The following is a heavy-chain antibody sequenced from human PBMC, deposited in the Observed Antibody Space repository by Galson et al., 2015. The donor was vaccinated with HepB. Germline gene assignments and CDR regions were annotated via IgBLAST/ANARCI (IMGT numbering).Heavy chain of an antibody. CDR2: IIPIFGTA. V-gene: IGHV1-69*13. CDR1: GGTFSSYA. D-gene: IGHD2-15*01. Sequence: SVKVSCKASGGTFSSYAISWVRQAPGQGLEWMGGIIPIFGTANYAQKFQGRVTITADESTSTAYMELSSLRSEDTAVYYCARPDRGYCSGGSCLTYYYYGMDVWGQGTTVTVSS. J-gene: IGHJ6*02. CDR3: ARPDRGYCSGGSCLTYYYYGMDV.